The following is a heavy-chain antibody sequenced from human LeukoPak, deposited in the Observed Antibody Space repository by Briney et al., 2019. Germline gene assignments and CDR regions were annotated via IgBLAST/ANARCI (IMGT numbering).Heavy chain of an antibody. Sequence: GGSLRLSCAASGFTFSSYWMSWVRQAPGKGLEWVANIKQDGSEKYYVDSVKGRFTISRDNAKNSLDLQMNSLRAEDKSVYYCARIILTRITMVRGVIGGFDYWGQGTLVTVSS. CDR1: GFTFSSYW. J-gene: IGHJ4*02. V-gene: IGHV3-7*01. CDR3: ARIILTRITMVRGVIGGFDY. CDR2: IKQDGSEK. D-gene: IGHD3-10*01.